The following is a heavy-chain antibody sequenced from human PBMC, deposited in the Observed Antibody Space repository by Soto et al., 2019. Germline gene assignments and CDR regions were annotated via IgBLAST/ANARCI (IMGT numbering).Heavy chain of an antibody. CDR3: ARGEPKLYCSGGSCYSWVFDY. J-gene: IGHJ4*02. D-gene: IGHD2-15*01. V-gene: IGHV4-59*01. CDR2: IYYSGST. CDR1: GGSISSYY. Sequence: QVQLQESGPGLVKPSETLSLTCTVSGGSISSYYWSWIRQPPGKGLEWIGYIYYSGSTNYNPSLKSRVTISVDTSKNQFSLKLSSVTAADTAVYYCARGEPKLYCSGGSCYSWVFDYWGQGTLVTVSS.